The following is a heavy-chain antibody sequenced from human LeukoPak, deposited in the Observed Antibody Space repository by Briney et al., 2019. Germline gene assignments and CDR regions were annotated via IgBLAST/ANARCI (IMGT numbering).Heavy chain of an antibody. CDR2: INHSGST. CDR1: GGSFSGYY. Sequence: SETLSLTCAVYGGSFSGYYWSWIRQPPGKGLEWIGEINHSGSTNYNPSLKSRVTISVDTSKNQFSLKLSSVTAADTAVYYCASTSGGYYYYGMGVWGKGTTVTVSS. J-gene: IGHJ6*04. V-gene: IGHV4-34*01. CDR3: ASTSGGYYYYGMGV. D-gene: IGHD1-14*01.